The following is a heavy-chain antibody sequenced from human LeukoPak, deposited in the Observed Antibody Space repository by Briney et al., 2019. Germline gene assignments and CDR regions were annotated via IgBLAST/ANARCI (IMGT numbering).Heavy chain of an antibody. CDR2: IYHSGST. J-gene: IGHJ6*02. V-gene: IGHV4-4*02. CDR1: GGSISSSNW. D-gene: IGHD3-22*01. CDR3: ARDQRHYYDSSGYYNYYYYGMDV. Sequence: PSETLSLTCAVSGGSISSSNWWSWVRQPPGKGLEWIGEIYHSGSTNYNPSLKSRVTISVDKSKNQFSLKLSSVTAADTAVYYCARDQRHYYDSSGYYNYYYYGMDVWGQGTTVTVSS.